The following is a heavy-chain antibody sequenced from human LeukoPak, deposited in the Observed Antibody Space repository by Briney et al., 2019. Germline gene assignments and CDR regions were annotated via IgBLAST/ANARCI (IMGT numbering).Heavy chain of an antibody. CDR3: ARNPTAWFGELSSWFDP. CDR2: ISCDGSSK. J-gene: IGHJ5*02. V-gene: IGHV3-30-3*01. CDR1: GFTFSSYA. D-gene: IGHD3-10*01. Sequence: GGSLRLSCAASGFTFSSYAMHWVRQAPGKGLEWVAVISCDGSSKNYADSVKGRFTISRDNSENTLCLQMSSLKTDDSAVYYCARNPTAWFGELSSWFDPWGQGTLVTVSS.